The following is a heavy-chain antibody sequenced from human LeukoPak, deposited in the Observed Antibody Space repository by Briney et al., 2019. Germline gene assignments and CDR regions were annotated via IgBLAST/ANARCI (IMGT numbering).Heavy chain of an antibody. CDR2: IIPIFGTA. V-gene: IGHV1-69*05. CDR1: GGTFSSYA. Sequence: VASVKVSCKASGGTFSSYAISWVRQAPGQGLEWMGGIIPIFGTANYAQKFQGRVTMTRNTSISTAYMELSSLRSDDTAVYYCARESRRYSGSPVGYWGQGTLVTVSS. J-gene: IGHJ4*02. CDR3: ARESRRYSGSPVGY. D-gene: IGHD1-26*01.